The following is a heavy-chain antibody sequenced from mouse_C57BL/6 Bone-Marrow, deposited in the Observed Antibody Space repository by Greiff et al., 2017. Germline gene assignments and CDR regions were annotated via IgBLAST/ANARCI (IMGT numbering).Heavy chain of an antibody. Sequence: EVKLLESGAELVRPGASVKLSCTASGFNIKDDYMHWVKQRPEQGLEWIGWIDPENGDTEYASKFQGKATITVDTSSNTAYLQLSSLTSEDTAVYYCTRMDYWGQGTLVTVSA. J-gene: IGHJ3*01. CDR3: TRMDY. CDR1: GFNIKDDY. V-gene: IGHV14-4*01. CDR2: IDPENGDT.